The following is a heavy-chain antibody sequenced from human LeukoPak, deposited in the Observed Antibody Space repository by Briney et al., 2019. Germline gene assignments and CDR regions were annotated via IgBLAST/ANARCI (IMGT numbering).Heavy chain of an antibody. Sequence: SETLSLTCTVSGGSISSYYWSWIRQPPGKGLEWIGYIYYSGSTNYNPSLKSQVTISVDTSKNQFSLKLSSVTAADTAVYYCARSPSYSSSWSIFDYWGQGTLVTVSS. D-gene: IGHD6-13*01. CDR2: IYYSGST. CDR3: ARSPSYSSSWSIFDY. CDR1: GGSISSYY. V-gene: IGHV4-59*01. J-gene: IGHJ4*02.